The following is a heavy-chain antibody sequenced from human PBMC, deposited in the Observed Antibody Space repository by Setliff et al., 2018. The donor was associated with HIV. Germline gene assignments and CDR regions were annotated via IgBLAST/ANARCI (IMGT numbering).Heavy chain of an antibody. CDR1: GFTVSSNY. D-gene: IGHD1-1*01. J-gene: IGHJ4*02. Sequence: PGGSLRLSCAASGFTVSSNYMSWVRQAPGKGLEWVSAISGSGGSTYYADSVKGRFTISRDNSKNTLYLQMNSLRAEDTAVYYCANRLRGYNKWYYFDYWGQGTLVTVSS. V-gene: IGHV3-23*01. CDR2: ISGSGGST. CDR3: ANRLRGYNKWYYFDY.